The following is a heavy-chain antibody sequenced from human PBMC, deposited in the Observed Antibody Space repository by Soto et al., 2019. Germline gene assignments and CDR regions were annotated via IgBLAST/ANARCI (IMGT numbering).Heavy chain of an antibody. CDR1: GFTFSSYA. CDR3: AKEVAARPYYYYGMDV. CDR2: ISGSGGST. V-gene: IGHV3-23*01. Sequence: PGGSLRLSCAASGFTFSSYAMSWVRQAPGKGLEWVSAISGSGGSTYYADSVKGRFTTSRDNSKNTLYLQMNSLRAEDTAVYYCAKEVAARPYYYYGMDVWGQGTTVTVSS. J-gene: IGHJ6*02. D-gene: IGHD6-6*01.